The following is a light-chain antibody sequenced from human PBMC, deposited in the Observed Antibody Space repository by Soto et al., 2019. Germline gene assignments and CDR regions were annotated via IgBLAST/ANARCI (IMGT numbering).Light chain of an antibody. CDR1: QSVSNNY. CDR2: GAS. Sequence: IVLPQSPAPLSVSPGERATLSCRASQSVSNNYLAWYQQKPGQAPRLLIYGASNRATGIPDRFSGSGYGTDFTLTISRLEPEDFAVYYCQQYGSSGTVGQGTKV. J-gene: IGKJ1*01. CDR3: QQYGSSGT. V-gene: IGKV3-20*01.